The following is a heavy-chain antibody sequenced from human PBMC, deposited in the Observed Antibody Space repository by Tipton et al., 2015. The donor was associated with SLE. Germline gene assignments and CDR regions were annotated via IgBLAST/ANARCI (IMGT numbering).Heavy chain of an antibody. CDR2: IGSSGDTI. Sequence: GSLRLSCAASGFTFRNYAMNWVRQAPGKGLEWVSFIGSSGDTIFYADSVKGRFTISRDNAKNSLYLQMNSLTAEDTAVYYCVRNDYDFWSGYYYFDYWGQGTLVTVSS. J-gene: IGHJ4*02. V-gene: IGHV3-48*03. D-gene: IGHD3-3*01. CDR1: GFTFRNYA. CDR3: VRNDYDFWSGYYYFDY.